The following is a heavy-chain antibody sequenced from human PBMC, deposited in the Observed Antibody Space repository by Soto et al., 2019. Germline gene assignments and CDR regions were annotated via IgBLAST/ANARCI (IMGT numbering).Heavy chain of an antibody. D-gene: IGHD3-3*01. CDR2: ISNRWTP. CDR1: GDSISSDNNF. J-gene: IGHJ3*01. V-gene: IGHV4-30-4*01. Sequence: QVQLQESGPGLVKPSQTLSLICTVSGDSISSDNNFWSWISQPPGQGLEWIGYISNRWTPYYNPSLKRRLTISLDTVKIRFSLDMYSVTAADTAVYYCAREVNVVDFSDAFDLWGQWTMVPVSS. CDR3: AREVNVVDFSDAFDL.